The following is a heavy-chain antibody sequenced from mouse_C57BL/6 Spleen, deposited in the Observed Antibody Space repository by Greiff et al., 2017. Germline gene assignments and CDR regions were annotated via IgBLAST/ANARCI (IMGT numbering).Heavy chain of an antibody. Sequence: QVQLQQPGAELVKPGASVKMSCKASGYTFTGYWITWVKQRPGQGLEWIGDIDPGSGGTNYNEKFKSKATLTVDTSSSTAYMQRSSLTSEDSAVYYCARASTYYYAMDYWGQATSVSVSS. CDR1: GYTFTGYW. J-gene: IGHJ4*01. D-gene: IGHD5-1*01. CDR3: ARASTYYYAMDY. V-gene: IGHV1-55*01. CDR2: IDPGSGGT.